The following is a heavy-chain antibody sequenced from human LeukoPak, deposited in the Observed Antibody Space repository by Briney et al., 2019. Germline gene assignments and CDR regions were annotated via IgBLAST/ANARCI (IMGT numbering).Heavy chain of an antibody. CDR2: ISSSSSYI. CDR1: GFTFSSYS. CDR3: ARGDGGSPFDY. J-gene: IGHJ4*02. V-gene: IGHV3-21*01. Sequence: GGSLRPSCAASGFTFSSYSMNWVRQAPGKGLEWVSSISSSSSYIYYADSVKGRFIISRDNAKNSLYLQMNSLRAEDTAVYYCARGDGGSPFDYWGQGTLVTVSS. D-gene: IGHD2-15*01.